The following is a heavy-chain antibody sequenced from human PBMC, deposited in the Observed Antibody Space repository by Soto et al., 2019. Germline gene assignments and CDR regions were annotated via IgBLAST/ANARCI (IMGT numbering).Heavy chain of an antibody. CDR2: ISAYNGNT. V-gene: IGHV1-18*01. CDR1: GYTFTSYG. CDR3: ARDIRPAGRYYYYGMDV. Sequence: GASVKVSCAASGYTFTSYGISWVRQAPGQGHEWMGWISAYNGNTNYAQKLQGRVTMTTDTSTSTAYMELRSLRSDDTAVYYCARDIRPAGRYYYYGMDVWGQGTTVTVSS. J-gene: IGHJ6*02. D-gene: IGHD6-13*01.